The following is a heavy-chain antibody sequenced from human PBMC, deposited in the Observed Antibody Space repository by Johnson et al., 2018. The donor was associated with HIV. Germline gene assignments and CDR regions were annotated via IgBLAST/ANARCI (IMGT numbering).Heavy chain of an antibody. V-gene: IGHV3-66*01. CDR1: GFTVSNNY. CDR2: IYSGGST. D-gene: IGHD6-13*01. J-gene: IGHJ3*02. Sequence: VQLVESGGGLVQPGGSLRLSCAASGFTVSNNYMSWVRQAPGKGLEWVSVIYSGGSTYYADSVKGRSTISRDNSKNTLYLQMNSLRAEDTAVYYCARESVALVAFDIWGQGTMVTVSS. CDR3: ARESVALVAFDI.